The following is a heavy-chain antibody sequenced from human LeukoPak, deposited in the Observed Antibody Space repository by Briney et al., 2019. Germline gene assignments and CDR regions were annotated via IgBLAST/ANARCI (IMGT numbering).Heavy chain of an antibody. J-gene: IGHJ4*02. Sequence: NPSETLSLTCTVSGGSISSYYWSWIRQPPGKGLEWIGYIYYSGSTNCNPSLKSRVTISVDTSKNQFSLKLSSVTAADTAVYYCAREKKWFGELSVDYWGQGTLVTVSS. D-gene: IGHD3-10*01. CDR3: AREKKWFGELSVDY. CDR1: GGSISSYY. V-gene: IGHV4-59*01. CDR2: IYYSGST.